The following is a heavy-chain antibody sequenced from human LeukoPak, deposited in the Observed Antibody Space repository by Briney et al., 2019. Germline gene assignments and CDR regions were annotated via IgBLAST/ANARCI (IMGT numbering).Heavy chain of an antibody. CDR1: GYTFTGYY. Sequence: ASVKVSCKASGYTFTGYYMHWVRQAPGQGLEWMGRINPNSGGTNYAQKFQGRVTMTRDTSISTVYMELSRLRSDDTAVYYCARADIAVAGGNWYFDLWGRGTLVTVSS. CDR3: ARADIAVAGGNWYFDL. J-gene: IGHJ2*01. D-gene: IGHD6-19*01. CDR2: INPNSGGT. V-gene: IGHV1-2*06.